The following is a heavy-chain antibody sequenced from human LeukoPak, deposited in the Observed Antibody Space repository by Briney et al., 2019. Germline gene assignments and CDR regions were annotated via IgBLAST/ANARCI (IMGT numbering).Heavy chain of an antibody. Sequence: ASVKVSCKASGYTFTSYGISWVRQAPGQGLEWMGWISAYNGNTNYAQKLQGRVTMTTDTSTSTAYMELRSLRSDDTAVYYCARAPGRVGRQLEIDYWGQGTLVTVSS. CDR2: ISAYNGNT. CDR3: ARAPGRVGRQLEIDY. CDR1: GYTFTSYG. J-gene: IGHJ4*02. D-gene: IGHD6-13*01. V-gene: IGHV1-18*01.